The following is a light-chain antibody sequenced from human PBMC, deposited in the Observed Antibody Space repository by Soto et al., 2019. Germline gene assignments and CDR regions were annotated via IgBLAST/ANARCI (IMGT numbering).Light chain of an antibody. V-gene: IGKV3-15*01. J-gene: IGKJ5*01. CDR3: QQYNNWPFS. CDR2: DIS. CDR1: QSLSNN. Sequence: EIVLTQSPGTLSLSPGERATLSCGASQSLSNNFLAWYQQKPGQAPRLLIYDISTRATGVPARFSGSGSGTEFTLTISGLQSEDFALYFCQQYNNWPFSFGPGTRLEIK.